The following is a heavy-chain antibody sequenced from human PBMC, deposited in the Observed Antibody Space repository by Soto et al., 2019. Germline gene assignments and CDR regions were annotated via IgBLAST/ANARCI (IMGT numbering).Heavy chain of an antibody. CDR3: AKDIYYFDY. CDR1: GGSIRSSNW. Sequence: QVQLQESGPGLVKPSGTLSLTCAVSGGSIRSSNWWSWVRQPPGKGLEWIGEIYHSGSTNYNPSLESRVTISVDKSKNQSSLKLSSMTAADTAVYYCAKDIYYFDYWGQGTLVTVSS. V-gene: IGHV4-4*02. D-gene: IGHD2-21*01. CDR2: IYHSGST. J-gene: IGHJ4*02.